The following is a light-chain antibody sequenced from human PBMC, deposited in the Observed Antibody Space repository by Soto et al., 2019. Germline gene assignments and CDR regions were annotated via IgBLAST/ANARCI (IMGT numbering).Light chain of an antibody. CDR3: SSYTSRSPWL. CDR2: EVS. CDR1: SSDVGGYNY. V-gene: IGLV2-14*01. Sequence: QFALTQPASVSGSPGQSITISCTGTSSDVGGYNYVSWYQQHPGKAPKLMIYEVSNRPSGVSNRFSGSKSGNTASLTISGLQAEDEAHYYCSSYTSRSPWLFGGGTKLTVL. J-gene: IGLJ3*02.